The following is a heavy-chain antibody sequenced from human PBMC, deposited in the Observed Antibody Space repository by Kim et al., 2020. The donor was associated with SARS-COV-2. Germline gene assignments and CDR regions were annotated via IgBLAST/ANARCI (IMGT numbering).Heavy chain of an antibody. D-gene: IGHD2-21*02. J-gene: IGHJ6*02. CDR3: ARGVVTPMDV. Sequence: SETLSLTCAVYGGSFSGYSWSWIRQPPGKGLEWIGEINHSGSTNYNPSLKSRVTIAVDTSKNQSSLKLSSVTAADTAVYYCARGVVTPMDVWGQGTTVTVSS. CDR1: GGSFSGYS. CDR2: INHSGST. V-gene: IGHV4-34*01.